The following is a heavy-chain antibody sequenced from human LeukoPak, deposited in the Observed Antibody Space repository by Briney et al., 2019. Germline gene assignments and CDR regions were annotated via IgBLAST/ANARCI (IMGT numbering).Heavy chain of an antibody. CDR3: ARNGGVDTAMVPVFDY. D-gene: IGHD5-18*01. J-gene: IGHJ4*02. Sequence: SQTLSLTCTVSGGSISSGSYYWSWIRQPAGKGREWIGRIYTSGSTNYNPSLKSRVTISVDTSKNQFSLKLSSVTAADTAVYYCARNGGVDTAMVPVFDYWGQGTLVTVSS. CDR1: GGSISSGSYY. V-gene: IGHV4-61*02. CDR2: IYTSGST.